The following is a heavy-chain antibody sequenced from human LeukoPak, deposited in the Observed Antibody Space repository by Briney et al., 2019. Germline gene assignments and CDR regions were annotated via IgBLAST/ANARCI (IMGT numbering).Heavy chain of an antibody. J-gene: IGHJ4*02. V-gene: IGHV4-39*01. CDR3: VRHDGRSGGTMGALDS. CDR2: IYYSRTT. CDR1: GGSISRGSHH. D-gene: IGHD4-23*01. Sequence: SETLSLTCTVSGGSISRGSHHWGWFRQSPGKGLEWIGSIYYSRTTYYNPSLNSRVTISVVTSKNQFSLQLNSVTAADTAVYYCVRHDGRSGGTMGALDSWGQGSLVTVSS.